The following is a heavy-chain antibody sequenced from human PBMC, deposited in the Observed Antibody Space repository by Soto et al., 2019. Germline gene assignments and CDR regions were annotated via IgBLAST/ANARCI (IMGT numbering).Heavy chain of an antibody. Sequence: GGSLRLSCAASGFTFSSYCMHWVRQAPGKGLEWVAVISYDGSNKYYADSVKGRFTISRDNSKNTLYLQMNSLRAEDTAVYYCAKNPLVAEVDYYYMDVWGKGTTVTVSS. CDR1: GFTFSSYC. CDR3: AKNPLVAEVDYYYMDV. V-gene: IGHV3-30*18. J-gene: IGHJ6*03. D-gene: IGHD2-15*01. CDR2: ISYDGSNK.